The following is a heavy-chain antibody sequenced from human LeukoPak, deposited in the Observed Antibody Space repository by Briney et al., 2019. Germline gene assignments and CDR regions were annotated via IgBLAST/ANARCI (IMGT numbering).Heavy chain of an antibody. CDR3: ARAIAARREDY. Sequence: ASVKVSCKASGYTFTGYYMHWVRQAPGQGLEWMGWINPNSGGTNYVQKFQGRVTVTRDTSISTAYMELSRLRSDDTAVYYCARAIAARREDYWGQGTLVTVSS. CDR2: INPNSGGT. CDR1: GYTFTGYY. V-gene: IGHV1-2*02. J-gene: IGHJ4*02. D-gene: IGHD6-6*01.